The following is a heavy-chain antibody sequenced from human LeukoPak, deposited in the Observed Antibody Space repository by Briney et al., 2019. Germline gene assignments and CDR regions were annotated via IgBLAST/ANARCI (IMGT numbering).Heavy chain of an antibody. CDR2: IYHSGST. V-gene: IGHV4-4*02. Sequence: SGTLSLTCAVSGGSISSSNWWSWVRQPPGKGLEWIGEIYHSGSTNYNPSLKSRVTISVDTSKNQFSLKLSFVTAADTAVYYCARLPHPGCSSTSCPATGDFDYWGQGTLVTVSS. CDR1: GGSISSSNW. J-gene: IGHJ4*02. CDR3: ARLPHPGCSSTSCPATGDFDY. D-gene: IGHD2-2*01.